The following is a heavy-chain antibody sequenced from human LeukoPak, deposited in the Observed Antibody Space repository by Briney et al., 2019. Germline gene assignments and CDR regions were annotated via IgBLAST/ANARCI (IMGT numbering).Heavy chain of an antibody. V-gene: IGHV4-59*01. Sequence: TSSETLSLTCTVSGDSISSFYWGWIRQPPGKGLEWIGNIYYSGSTNYNPSLKSRVTISVDTSKNQFSLKLSSVTAADTAVFYCARGEVAAPTNFDYWGQGTLVTVSS. CDR1: GDSISSFY. D-gene: IGHD2-15*01. J-gene: IGHJ4*02. CDR3: ARGEVAAPTNFDY. CDR2: IYYSGST.